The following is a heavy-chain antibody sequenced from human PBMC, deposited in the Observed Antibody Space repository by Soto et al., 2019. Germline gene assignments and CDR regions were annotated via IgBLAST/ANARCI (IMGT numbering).Heavy chain of an antibody. CDR1: GFTFDDYG. CDR2: INWNGGST. J-gene: IGHJ6*02. D-gene: IGHD6-6*01. CDR3: ARTSVWGYSSSYYYYYYYGMDV. V-gene: IGHV3-20*04. Sequence: ESGGGVVRPGGSLRLSCAASGFTFDDYGMSWVRQAPGKGLEWVSGINWNGGSTGYADSVKGRFTISRDNAKNSLYLQMNSLRAEDTALYYCARTSVWGYSSSYYYYYYYGMDVWGQGTTVTVSS.